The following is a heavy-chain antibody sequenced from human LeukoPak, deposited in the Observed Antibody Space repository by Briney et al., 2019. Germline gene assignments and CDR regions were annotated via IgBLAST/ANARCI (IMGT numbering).Heavy chain of an antibody. Sequence: GGSLRLSCAASGFTFSSYSMNWVRQAPGKGLEWVSSISSSSSYIYYADSVKGRFTISGDNAKNSLYLKMNSLRAEDTAVYYCARDRDYGDRVGYYYYGMDVWGQGTTVTVSS. J-gene: IGHJ6*02. CDR2: ISSSSSYI. CDR3: ARDRDYGDRVGYYYYGMDV. CDR1: GFTFSSYS. D-gene: IGHD4-17*01. V-gene: IGHV3-21*01.